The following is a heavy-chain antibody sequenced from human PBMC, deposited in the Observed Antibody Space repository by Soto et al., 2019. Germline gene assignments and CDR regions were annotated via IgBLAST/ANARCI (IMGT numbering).Heavy chain of an antibody. J-gene: IGHJ6*02. CDR2: IVVGSGNT. Sequence: SVKVSCKASGFTFTSSAVQWVRQARGQRLEWIGWIVVGSGNTNYAQKFQERVTITRDMSTSTAYMELSSLRSEDTAVYYCAVGHEGTYYYYYGMDVWGQGTTVTVSS. CDR1: GFTFTSSA. CDR3: AVGHEGTYYYYYGMDV. V-gene: IGHV1-58*01.